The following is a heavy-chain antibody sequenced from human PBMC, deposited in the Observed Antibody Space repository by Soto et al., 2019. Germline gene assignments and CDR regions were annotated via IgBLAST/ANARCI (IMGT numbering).Heavy chain of an antibody. CDR2: IYYSGST. J-gene: IGHJ5*02. V-gene: IGHV4-59*01. CDR3: ARVPLSGDDILTGFWFDP. D-gene: IGHD3-9*01. CDR1: GGSISSYY. Sequence: SETLSLTCTVSGGSISSYYWSWIRQPPGKGLEWIGYIYYSGSTNYNPSLKSRDTISVDTSKNQFSLKLSSVTAADTAVYYCARVPLSGDDILTGFWFDPWGQGTLVTVSS.